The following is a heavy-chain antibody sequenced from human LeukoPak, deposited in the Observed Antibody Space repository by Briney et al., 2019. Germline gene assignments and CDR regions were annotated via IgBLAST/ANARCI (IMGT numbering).Heavy chain of an antibody. J-gene: IGHJ5*02. D-gene: IGHD3-9*01. CDR1: GGSISSSSYY. V-gene: IGHV3-11*01. CDR2: ISSSGSTI. Sequence: PSETLSLTCTVSGGSISSSSYYWGWVRQAPGKGLEWVSYISSSGSTIYYADSVKGRFTISRDNSKNTLYLQMNSLRAEDTAVYYCAKDRTGGHYDIPNWFDPWGQGTLVTVSS. CDR3: AKDRTGGHYDIPNWFDP.